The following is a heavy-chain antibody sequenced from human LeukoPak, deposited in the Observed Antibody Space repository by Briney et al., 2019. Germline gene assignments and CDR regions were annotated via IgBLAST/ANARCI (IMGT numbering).Heavy chain of an antibody. CDR1: GFPFSNFA. D-gene: IGHD5-18*01. Sequence: PGGSLRLSCAASGFPFSNFALHWVRQAPGKGLEWVSYITSSSSLVYYADSVKGRFTISRDNAKKSLYLQMNSLRAEDTAVYYCARAYSGYTYGYHYWGQGTLVTVSS. CDR3: ARAYSGYTYGYHY. CDR2: ITSSSSLV. V-gene: IGHV3-48*01. J-gene: IGHJ4*02.